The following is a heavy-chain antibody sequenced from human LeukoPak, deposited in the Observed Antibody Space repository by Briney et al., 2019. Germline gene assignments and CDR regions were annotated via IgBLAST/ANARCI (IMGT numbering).Heavy chain of an antibody. CDR2: IYSGGNT. Sequence: GGSLRLSCAASGFTVSSNYMSWVRQAPGKGLEWVPIIYSGGNTYYADSVKARFTISRDNSKNTVYLQVNSLRAEDTAVYYCAREQPPGIYFDYWGQGTPVTVSS. J-gene: IGHJ4*02. CDR3: AREQPPGIYFDY. D-gene: IGHD6-13*01. CDR1: GFTVSSNY. V-gene: IGHV3-53*01.